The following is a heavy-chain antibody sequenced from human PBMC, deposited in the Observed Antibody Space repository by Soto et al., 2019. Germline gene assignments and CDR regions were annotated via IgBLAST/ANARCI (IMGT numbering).Heavy chain of an antibody. CDR3: ARGARWLQTIYHAFDI. D-gene: IGHD5-12*01. J-gene: IGHJ3*02. V-gene: IGHV3-33*01. CDR1: GFTFSSYG. Sequence: QVQLVESGGGVVQPGRSLRLSCAASGFTFSSYGMHWVRQAPGKGLEWVAVIWYDGSNKYYADSVKGRFTISRDNSKNTLYLQMNSLRAEDTAVYYCARGARWLQTIYHAFDIWGQGTMVTVSS. CDR2: IWYDGSNK.